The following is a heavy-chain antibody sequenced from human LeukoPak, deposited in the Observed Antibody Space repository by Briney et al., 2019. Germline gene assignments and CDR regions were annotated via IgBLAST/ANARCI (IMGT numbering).Heavy chain of an antibody. J-gene: IGHJ3*02. CDR2: IVVGRGNT. V-gene: IGHV1-58*01. CDR1: GFTFTSSA. D-gene: IGHD1-26*01. Sequence: SVKVSCKASGFTFTSSAVQWVRQARGQRLEWIGWIVVGRGNTNYAQNFQERVTLTRDMSTGTAYMELGSLRSEDTAVYYCVATSVGASINDAFDIWGQGTMVTVSS. CDR3: VATSVGASINDAFDI.